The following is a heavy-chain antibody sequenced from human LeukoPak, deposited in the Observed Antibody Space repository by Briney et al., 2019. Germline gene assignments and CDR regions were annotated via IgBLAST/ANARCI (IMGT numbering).Heavy chain of an antibody. CDR2: IWYDGSNK. J-gene: IGHJ4*02. D-gene: IGHD2-2*01. CDR3: AKDLGDIVVVPAAMGY. V-gene: IGHV3-33*06. CDR1: GFTFSSYG. Sequence: PGGSLRLSCAASGFTFSSYGMHWVRQAPGKGLEWVAVIWYDGSNKYYADSVKGRFTISRDNSKNTLYLQMNSLRAEDTAVYYCAKDLGDIVVVPAAMGYWGQGTLVTVSS.